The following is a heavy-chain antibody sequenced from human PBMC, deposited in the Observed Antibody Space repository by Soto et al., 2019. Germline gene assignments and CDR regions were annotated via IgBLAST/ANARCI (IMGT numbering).Heavy chain of an antibody. D-gene: IGHD3-3*01. Sequence: GGSLRLSCAASRFTFSSYGMHWVRQAPGKGLEWVAFISYDESNKYYADSVKGRFTISRDNSRTTLYLQMNSLRAEDTAVYFCAKRRNVLRFLEWSSGMEVGGHGTTVTVSS. CDR2: ISYDESNK. CDR1: RFTFSSYG. J-gene: IGHJ6*02. V-gene: IGHV3-30*18. CDR3: AKRRNVLRFLEWSSGMEV.